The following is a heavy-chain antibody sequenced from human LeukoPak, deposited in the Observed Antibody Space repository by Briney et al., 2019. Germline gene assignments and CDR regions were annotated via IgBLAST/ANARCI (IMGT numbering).Heavy chain of an antibody. CDR2: IYYSGST. J-gene: IGHJ4*02. D-gene: IGHD2-15*01. CDR1: GYSISSGYY. Sequence: SETLSLTCTVSGYSISSGYYWGWIRQPPGKGLEWIGSIYYSGSTYYNPSLKSRVTISVDTSKNQFSLKLSSVTAADTAVYYCAGWTAREFDYWGQGTLVTVSS. V-gene: IGHV4-38-2*02. CDR3: AGWTAREFDY.